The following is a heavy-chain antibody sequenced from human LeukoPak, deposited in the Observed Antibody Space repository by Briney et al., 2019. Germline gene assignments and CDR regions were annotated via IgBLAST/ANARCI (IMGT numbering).Heavy chain of an antibody. CDR2: IHHSGIT. CDR3: ASLWFGDLTIDS. CDR1: RTSFSAHY. V-gene: IGHV4-34*01. D-gene: IGHD3-10*01. Sequence: SETLSLTCAVYRTSFSAHYWTWIRQPPGKGLEWIGEIHHSGITNYNPSLKSRVTISIDTSKNQFSLNLSSVTAADTAVYYCASLWFGDLTIDSWGQGTLATVSS. J-gene: IGHJ4*02.